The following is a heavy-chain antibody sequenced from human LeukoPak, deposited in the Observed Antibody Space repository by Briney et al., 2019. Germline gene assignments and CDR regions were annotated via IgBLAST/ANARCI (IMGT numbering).Heavy chain of an antibody. V-gene: IGHV5-51*01. CDR3: ARERSSGYYTEDAFDI. CDR1: GYSFTSYW. Sequence: GESLKISCKASGYSFTSYWIGWVRQMPEKGLERMGIIYPGDSDTRYSPSFQGQVTISADKSVSTAYLQWSSLKASDTAMYYCARERSSGYYTEDAFDIWGQGTMVTVSS. D-gene: IGHD3-22*01. CDR2: IYPGDSDT. J-gene: IGHJ3*02.